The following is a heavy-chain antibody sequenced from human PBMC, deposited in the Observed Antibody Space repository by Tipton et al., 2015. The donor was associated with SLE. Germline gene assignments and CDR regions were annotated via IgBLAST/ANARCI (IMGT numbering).Heavy chain of an antibody. Sequence: SLRLSCAASGFTFSRYWMSWVRQLPGKGLEWVANINQDGSEKYYVDSVKGRFTISRDNAKNSLYLQMSRLRAEDTAVYYCARTYSSSWYGAYFDLWGQGTLVTVSP. D-gene: IGHD6-13*01. J-gene: IGHJ4*02. V-gene: IGHV3-7*01. CDR1: GFTFSRYW. CDR2: INQDGSEK. CDR3: ARTYSSSWYGAYFDL.